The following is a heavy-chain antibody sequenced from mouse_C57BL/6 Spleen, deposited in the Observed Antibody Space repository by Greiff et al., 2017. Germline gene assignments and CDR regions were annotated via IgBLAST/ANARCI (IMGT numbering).Heavy chain of an antibody. Sequence: QVQLKESGPELVKPGASVKISCKASGYAFSSSWMNWVKQRPGKGLEWIGRIYPGDGDTNYNGKFKGKATLTADKSSSTAYMQLSSLTSEDSAVYFCAREVATEGDFDYWGQGTTLTVSS. D-gene: IGHD1-1*02. CDR2: IYPGDGDT. CDR1: GYAFSSSW. J-gene: IGHJ2*01. CDR3: AREVATEGDFDY. V-gene: IGHV1-82*01.